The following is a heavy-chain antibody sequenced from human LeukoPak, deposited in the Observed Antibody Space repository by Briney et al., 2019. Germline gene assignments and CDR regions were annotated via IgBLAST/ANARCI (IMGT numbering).Heavy chain of an antibody. Sequence: ASVKVSCKASGYTFTGYYMHWVRQAPGQGLEWMGWINPNSGGTNYAQKFQGRVTMTRDTSISTAYMELSRLRSDDTAVYYCARVDGDYDGNYYYYYGMDVWGRGTTVTVSS. V-gene: IGHV1-2*02. CDR1: GYTFTGYY. J-gene: IGHJ6*02. D-gene: IGHD4-23*01. CDR3: ARVDGDYDGNYYYYYGMDV. CDR2: INPNSGGT.